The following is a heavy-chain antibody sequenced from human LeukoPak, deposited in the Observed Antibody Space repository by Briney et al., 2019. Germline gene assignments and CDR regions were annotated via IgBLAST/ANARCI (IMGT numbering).Heavy chain of an antibody. J-gene: IGHJ4*02. V-gene: IGHV3-30*02. CDR2: IRYDGSNE. D-gene: IGHD6-19*01. CDR3: AKDMSGWTYFDY. CDR1: GFTFSSYG. Sequence: GGSLRLSCAASGFTFSSYGMHWVRQAPGKGLEWVAIIRYDGSNEYYADSVKGRFTISRDNSKNTLYLQMNSLRAEDTAVYYCAKDMSGWTYFDYWGQGTLVTVSS.